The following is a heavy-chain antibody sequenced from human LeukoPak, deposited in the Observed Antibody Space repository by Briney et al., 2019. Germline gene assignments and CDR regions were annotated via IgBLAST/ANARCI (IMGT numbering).Heavy chain of an antibody. J-gene: IGHJ1*01. CDR3: ATYSSLNRREFQF. CDR1: GFTFSNYW. Sequence: GGSLRLSCEGSGFTFSNYWMGWVRQAPGKGLQWVANIKTDGSEKYYVDSVKGRFTISRDNAKNSLYLQMNSLRAEDTAVYYCATYSSLNRREFQFWGQGTLLTVSS. D-gene: IGHD3-22*01. CDR2: IKTDGSEK. V-gene: IGHV3-7*01.